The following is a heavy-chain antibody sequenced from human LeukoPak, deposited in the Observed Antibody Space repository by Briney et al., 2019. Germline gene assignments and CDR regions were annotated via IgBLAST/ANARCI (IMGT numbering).Heavy chain of an antibody. CDR1: GDSVSSNSAA. J-gene: IGHJ4*02. D-gene: IGHD2-15*01. Sequence: SQTLSLTCAISGDSVSSNSAAWNWIRQSPSRGLEWLGRTYYRSKWYNDYAVSVKSRITINPDTSKNQFSLQLNSVTPEDTAVYYCARERKQRDIAVVVAARYYFDYWGQGTLVTVSS. CDR3: ARERKQRDIAVVVAARYYFDY. V-gene: IGHV6-1*01. CDR2: TYYRSKWYN.